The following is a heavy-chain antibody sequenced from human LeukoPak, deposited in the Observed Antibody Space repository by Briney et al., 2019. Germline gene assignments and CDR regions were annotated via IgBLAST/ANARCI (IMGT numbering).Heavy chain of an antibody. CDR1: GGTFSSYA. V-gene: IGHV1-69*04. D-gene: IGHD6-19*01. J-gene: IGHJ6*02. Sequence: ASVKVSCKASGGTFSSYAISWVRQAPGQGLEWMERIIPILGIANYAQKFQGRVTITADKSTSTAYMELSSLRSEDTAVYYCARDQVVAGTNYGMDVWGQGTTVTVSS. CDR3: ARDQVVAGTNYGMDV. CDR2: IIPILGIA.